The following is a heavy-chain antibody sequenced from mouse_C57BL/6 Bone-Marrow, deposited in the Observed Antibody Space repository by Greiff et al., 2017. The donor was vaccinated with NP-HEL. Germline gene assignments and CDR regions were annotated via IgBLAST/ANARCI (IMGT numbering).Heavy chain of an antibody. V-gene: IGHV1-62-2*01. J-gene: IGHJ3*01. Sequence: QVHVKQSGAELVKPGASVKLSCKASGYTFTEYTIHWVKQRSGQGLGWIGWFYPGSGSIKYNEKFKDKATLTADKSSSTVYMELSRLTSEDSAVYFCARHEEGYYGNDWFAYWGQGTLVTVSA. CDR2: FYPGSGSI. CDR1: GYTFTEYT. CDR3: ARHEEGYYGNDWFAY. D-gene: IGHD2-1*01.